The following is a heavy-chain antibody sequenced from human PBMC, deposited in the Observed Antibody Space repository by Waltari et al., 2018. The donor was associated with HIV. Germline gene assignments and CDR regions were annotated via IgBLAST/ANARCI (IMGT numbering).Heavy chain of an antibody. Sequence: EVQLVESGGDLVQPGGSLRLTCAASGFTFNRYWMHWVRQAPGKVLVWVSRINNDGSSTSYADSVKGRFTISRDNAKNTVYLQMNSLRAEDTAVYYCASLSYGSGDRDFDYWGQGTLVTVSS. CDR3: ASLSYGSGDRDFDY. CDR2: INNDGSST. CDR1: GFTFNRYW. J-gene: IGHJ4*02. V-gene: IGHV3-74*01. D-gene: IGHD3-10*01.